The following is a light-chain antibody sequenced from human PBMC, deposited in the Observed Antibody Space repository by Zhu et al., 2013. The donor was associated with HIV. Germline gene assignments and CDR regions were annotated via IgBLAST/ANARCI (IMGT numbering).Light chain of an antibody. CDR2: GAS. CDR1: QTISNRF. J-gene: IGKJ1*01. Sequence: EIVLTQSPGTLSLSPGERATLSCRASQTISNRFLVWYQQRPGRAPRLLIYGASTRATGVPARFSGGGSGTEFTLTINSLQSEDFAIYYCQQYNNWPPWTFGQGTKVEIK. V-gene: IGKV3-15*01. CDR3: QQYNNWPPWT.